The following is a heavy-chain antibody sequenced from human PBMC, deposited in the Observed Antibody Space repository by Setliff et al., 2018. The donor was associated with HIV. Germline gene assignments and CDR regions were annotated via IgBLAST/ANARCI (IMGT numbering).Heavy chain of an antibody. Sequence: GGSLRLSCAASGFTFSTYTMNWVRQAPGKGLEWVSSISSSSNYIYYADSVKGRLTISRDNAKNSLYLQMNSLRAEDTAICYCAREYSSSWSGDYYYGMDVWGQGTTVTVSS. CDR3: AREYSSSWSGDYYYGMDV. CDR2: ISSSSNYI. V-gene: IGHV3-21*01. J-gene: IGHJ6*02. D-gene: IGHD6-13*01. CDR1: GFTFSTYT.